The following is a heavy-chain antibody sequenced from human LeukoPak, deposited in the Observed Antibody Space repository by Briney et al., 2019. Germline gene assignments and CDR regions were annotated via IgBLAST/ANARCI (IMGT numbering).Heavy chain of an antibody. CDR1: GGTFSSYA. Sequence: SVKVSCKASGGTFSSYAISWVRQAPGQGLEWMGGIIPIFGTANYAQKFQGRVTITADESTSTAYMELSSLRSEDTAVYYCARDSWFGESPSYYYGMDVWGQGTTVTVSS. J-gene: IGHJ6*02. D-gene: IGHD3-10*01. V-gene: IGHV1-69*01. CDR2: IIPIFGTA. CDR3: ARDSWFGESPSYYYGMDV.